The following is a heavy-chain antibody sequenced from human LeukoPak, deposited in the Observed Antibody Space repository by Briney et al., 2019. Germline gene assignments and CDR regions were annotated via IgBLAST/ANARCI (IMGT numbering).Heavy chain of an antibody. CDR1: GYTFTGYY. V-gene: IGHV1-2*04. CDR2: INPKSGDT. J-gene: IGHJ4*02. Sequence: ASVKVSCKASGYTFTGYYIHWVRQAPGQGLEWMGWINPKSGDTDYAQKFRGWVTMARDTSISTAYMEMSRLKSDDTAVYYCARGGPGRSFDYWGQGTLVTVSS. CDR3: ARGGPGRSFDY.